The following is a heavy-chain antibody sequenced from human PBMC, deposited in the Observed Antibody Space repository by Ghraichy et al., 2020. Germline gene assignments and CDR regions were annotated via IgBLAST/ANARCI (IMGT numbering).Heavy chain of an antibody. Sequence: GSLRLSCAASGFTFSSNWMSWVRQAPGKGLEWVANIKQDGSEKYYVDSVKGQFTISRDNAKNSLYLQMNSLRAEDTAVYYCARDSGCWGQGTLVTVSS. J-gene: IGHJ4*02. CDR1: GFTFSSNW. D-gene: IGHD2-15*01. V-gene: IGHV3-7*03. CDR2: IKQDGSEK. CDR3: ARDSGC.